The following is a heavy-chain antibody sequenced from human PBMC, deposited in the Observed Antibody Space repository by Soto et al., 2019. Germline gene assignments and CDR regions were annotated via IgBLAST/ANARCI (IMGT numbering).Heavy chain of an antibody. CDR2: ISYDGSNK. CDR1: GFTFSSYG. CDR3: AKGFDGWRDYYYYGMDV. J-gene: IGHJ6*01. V-gene: IGHV3-30*18. D-gene: IGHD2-15*01. Sequence: GGSLRLSCAASGFTFSSYGMHWVRQAPGKGLEWVAVISYDGSNKYYADSVKGRFTISRDNSKNTLYLQMNSLRAEDTAVYYCAKGFDGWRDYYYYGMDVWGQGTTVTVSS.